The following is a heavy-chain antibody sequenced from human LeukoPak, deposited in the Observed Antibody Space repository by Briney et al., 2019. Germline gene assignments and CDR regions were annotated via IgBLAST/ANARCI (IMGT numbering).Heavy chain of an antibody. Sequence: SVKVSCKASGGTFSSYAISWVRQAPGQGPEWMGGIIPMFVTANYAQKFQGRLTITADKSTSTAYMELSSLRSEDTAVYYCARDDFSSARAFDIWGQGTMVTVSS. CDR3: ARDDFSSARAFDI. CDR1: GGTFSSYA. CDR2: IIPMFVTA. V-gene: IGHV1-69*06. J-gene: IGHJ3*02. D-gene: IGHD6-13*01.